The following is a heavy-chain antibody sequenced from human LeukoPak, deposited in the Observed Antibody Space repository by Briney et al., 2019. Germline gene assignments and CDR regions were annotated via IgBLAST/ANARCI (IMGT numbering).Heavy chain of an antibody. CDR3: AREMTAVDIVAYGMDV. CDR1: GYTFTSNY. D-gene: IGHD5-12*01. Sequence: GASVTVSCKASGYTFTSNYMHWVRHAPGQGLELMGIINPSGGSTSYAQKFPGRGTMTRDTSTSTVYMELSSLRSEDTAVYYCAREMTAVDIVAYGMDVWGQGTTVTVSS. V-gene: IGHV1-46*01. CDR2: INPSGGST. J-gene: IGHJ6*02.